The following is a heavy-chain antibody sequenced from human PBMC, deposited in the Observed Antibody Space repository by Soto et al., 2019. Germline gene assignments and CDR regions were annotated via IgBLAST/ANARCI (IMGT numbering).Heavy chain of an antibody. V-gene: IGHV1-69*13. CDR3: ARSDSSGWYGPAFDY. Sequence: SVKVSCKASGGTFSSYAISWVRQAPGQGLEWMGGIIPIFGTANYAQKFQGRVTITADESTSTAFMELSSLRSEDTAVYYCARSDSSGWYGPAFDYWGQGTLVTVSS. J-gene: IGHJ4*02. D-gene: IGHD6-19*01. CDR1: GGTFSSYA. CDR2: IIPIFGTA.